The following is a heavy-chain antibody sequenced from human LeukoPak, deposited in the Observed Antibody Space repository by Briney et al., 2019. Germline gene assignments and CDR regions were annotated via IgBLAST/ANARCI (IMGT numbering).Heavy chain of an antibody. CDR1: GGSISSHY. V-gene: IGHV4-4*07. CDR2: TYTSGST. J-gene: IGHJ4*02. D-gene: IGHD6-19*01. Sequence: SETLSLTCTVSGGSISSHYWSWIRQPAGKGLEWIGRTYTSGSTNYNPSLKSRVTMSVDTSKNQFSLKLSSVTAADTAVYYCARDLYSSGCDYWGQGTLVTVSS. CDR3: ARDLYSSGCDY.